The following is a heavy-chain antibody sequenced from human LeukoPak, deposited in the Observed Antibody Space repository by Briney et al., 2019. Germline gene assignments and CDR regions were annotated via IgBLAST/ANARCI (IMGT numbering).Heavy chain of an antibody. CDR3: LCDLKNGGGVDN. CDR2: IYRGGCT. D-gene: IGHD2-21*01. V-gene: IGHV3-53*01. CDR1: GFTVSSNY. J-gene: IGHJ4*02. Sequence: PGGSLRLSCAASGFTVSSNYMSWVRQAPGKGLEWVSVIYRGGCTYYVDSVKDRFTICSGNYNKTLYLQLNSLRADDTADYDCLCDLKNGGGVDNSGQGDVVTVSS.